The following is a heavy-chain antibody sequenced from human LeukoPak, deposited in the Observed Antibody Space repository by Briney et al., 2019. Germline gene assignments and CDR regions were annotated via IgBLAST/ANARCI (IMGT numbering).Heavy chain of an antibody. Sequence: GGCLRLSCAACGFTFSSYGMSCGRQGPGKGLGWVSAISGIGGSTYYADSVKGRFTISRENSKNTLYLQMNSLRAEDTAVYYCAKVPGGNFFYYYYMDVWGKGTTVTISS. CDR3: AKVPGGNFFYYYYMDV. CDR1: GFTFSSYG. CDR2: ISGIGGST. V-gene: IGHV3-23*01. D-gene: IGHD1-1*01. J-gene: IGHJ6*03.